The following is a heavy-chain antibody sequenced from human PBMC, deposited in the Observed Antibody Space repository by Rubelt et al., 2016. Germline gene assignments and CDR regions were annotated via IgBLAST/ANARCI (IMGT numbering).Heavy chain of an antibody. CDR3: ARGAHLDGYNWRGKGDD. V-gene: IGHV1-3*01. CDR2: INAGNDNT. D-gene: IGHD5-24*01. CDR1: GYIFTNYA. Sequence: QVQLVQSGTEVKKPGASVKVSCKASGYIFTNYAMHWVRQAPGQRLEWMGWINAGNDNTKYSQKFQGRVTITRDTSASIAYMERSSLGSEDTAVYYCARGAHLDGYNWRGKGDDWGLGTLVTVSS. J-gene: IGHJ4*02.